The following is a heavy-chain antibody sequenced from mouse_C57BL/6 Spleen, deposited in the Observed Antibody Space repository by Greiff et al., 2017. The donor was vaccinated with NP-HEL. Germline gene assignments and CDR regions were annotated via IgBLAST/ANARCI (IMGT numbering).Heavy chain of an antibody. CDR2: INPNYGTT. J-gene: IGHJ4*01. V-gene: IGHV1-39*01. D-gene: IGHD1-1*01. CDR3: AREITTVVAKAMDY. CDR1: GYSFTDYN. Sequence: EVQGVESGPELVKPGASVKISCKASGYSFTDYNMNWVKQSNGKSLEWIGVINPNYGTTSYNQKFKGKATLTVDQSSSTAYMQLNSLTSEDSAVYYCAREITTVVAKAMDYWGQGTSVTVSS.